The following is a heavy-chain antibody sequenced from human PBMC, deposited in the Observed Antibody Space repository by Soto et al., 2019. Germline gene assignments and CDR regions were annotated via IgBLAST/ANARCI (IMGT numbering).Heavy chain of an antibody. CDR2: IYYSGST. CDR1: GGSISSGGYY. V-gene: IGHV4-31*03. D-gene: IGHD3-22*01. Sequence: SETLSLTCTVSGGSISSGGYYWSWIRQHPGKGLEWIGYIYYSGSTYYNPSLKSRVTISVDTSKNQFSLKLSSVTAADTAVYYCAREGHYDSRDAFDIWGQGTMVTVSS. CDR3: AREGHYDSRDAFDI. J-gene: IGHJ3*02.